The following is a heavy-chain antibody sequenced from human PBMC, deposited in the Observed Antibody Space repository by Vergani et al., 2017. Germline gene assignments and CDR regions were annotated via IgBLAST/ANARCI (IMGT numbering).Heavy chain of an antibody. D-gene: IGHD6-19*01. V-gene: IGHV3-48*03. CDR3: ARMSSGWENNAFDI. Sequence: EVQLVESGGGLVQPGGSLRLSCAASGFTFSSYEMNWVRQAPGKGLEWVSYISSSGSTIYYADSVKGRFTISRDNAKNSLYLQMNSLRAEDTAVYYCARMSSGWENNAFDIWGQGTMVTVSS. J-gene: IGHJ3*02. CDR1: GFTFSSYE. CDR2: ISSSGSTI.